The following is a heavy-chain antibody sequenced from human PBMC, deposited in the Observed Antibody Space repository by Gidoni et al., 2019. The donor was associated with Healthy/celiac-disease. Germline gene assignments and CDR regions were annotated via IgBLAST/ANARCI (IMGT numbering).Heavy chain of an antibody. CDR1: GFTFSSYV. Sequence: QVQLVESGGGVVQPGRSLRLSCAASGFTFSSYVMHWVRQAPGKGLEWVAVIWYYGSNKYYADSVKGRFTISRDNSKNTLYLQMNSLRAEDTAVYYCARDPEAATSWQSFDYWGQGTLVTVSS. J-gene: IGHJ4*02. CDR3: ARDPEAATSWQSFDY. CDR2: IWYYGSNK. D-gene: IGHD2-15*01. V-gene: IGHV3-33*01.